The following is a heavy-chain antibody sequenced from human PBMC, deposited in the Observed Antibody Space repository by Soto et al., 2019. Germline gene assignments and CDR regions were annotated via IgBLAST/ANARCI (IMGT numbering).Heavy chain of an antibody. CDR2: IIPIFGTA. CDR3: ARASDCSGGSCFHRGDWFDP. CDR1: GGTFSSYA. D-gene: IGHD2-15*01. Sequence: QVQLVQSGAEVKKPGSSVKVSCKASGGTFSSYAISWVRQAPGQGLEWMGGIIPIFGTANYAQKFQGRVTTTADESTRTAYMELRRLRSEDTAVYYCARASDCSGGSCFHRGDWFDPWGQGTLVTVSS. V-gene: IGHV1-69*12. J-gene: IGHJ5*02.